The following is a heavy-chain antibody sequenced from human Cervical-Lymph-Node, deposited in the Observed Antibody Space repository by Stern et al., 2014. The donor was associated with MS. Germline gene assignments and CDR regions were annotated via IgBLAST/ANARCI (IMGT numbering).Heavy chain of an antibody. D-gene: IGHD3-22*01. V-gene: IGHV1-2*04. Sequence: VQLVESGAEVKKPGASVKVSCKASGYTFTGYYMHWVRQAPGQGLEWMGWINPNSGGTNYAQKFQGWVTMTRDTSISTAYMELSRLRSDDTAVYYCARDSNYDSSLGIGYYGMDVWGQGTTVTVSS. J-gene: IGHJ6*02. CDR1: GYTFTGYY. CDR3: ARDSNYDSSLGIGYYGMDV. CDR2: INPNSGGT.